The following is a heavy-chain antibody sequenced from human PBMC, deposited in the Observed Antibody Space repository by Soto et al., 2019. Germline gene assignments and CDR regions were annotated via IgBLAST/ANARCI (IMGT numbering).Heavy chain of an antibody. CDR3: ATPGVKSSSWYLFDY. V-gene: IGHV1-24*01. J-gene: IGHJ4*02. Sequence: ASVKVSCKVSGYTLTELSMHWVRQAPGKGLEWMGGFDPEDGETIYAQKFQGRVTMTEETSTDTAYMELSSLRSEDTAVYYCATPGVKSSSWYLFDYWGQGTLVTVSS. CDR1: GYTLTELS. D-gene: IGHD6-13*01. CDR2: FDPEDGET.